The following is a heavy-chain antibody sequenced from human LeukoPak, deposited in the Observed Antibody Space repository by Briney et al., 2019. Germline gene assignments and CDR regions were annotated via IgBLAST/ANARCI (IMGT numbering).Heavy chain of an antibody. V-gene: IGHV1-46*01. J-gene: IGHJ4*02. CDR3: ARDFDSSGYYYGEFVY. CDR2: INPSGGST. D-gene: IGHD3-22*01. Sequence: ASVKVSCKASGYTFTSYYMHWVRQAPGQGLEWMGIINPSGGSTSYAQKFQGRVTMTRDTSTSTVYMELSSLRSEDTAVYYCARDFDSSGYYYGEFVYWGQGTLVTVSS. CDR1: GYTFTSYY.